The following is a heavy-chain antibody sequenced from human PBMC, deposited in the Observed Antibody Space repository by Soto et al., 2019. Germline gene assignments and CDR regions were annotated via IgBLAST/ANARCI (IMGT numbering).Heavy chain of an antibody. CDR3: ARDRYDFWSGYYPEHGMDV. D-gene: IGHD3-3*01. CDR2: INPSGGST. CDR1: GYTFTSYY. Sequence: ASVKVSCKASGYTFTSYYMHWVRQAPGQGLEWMGIINPSGGSTSYAQKFQGRVTMTRDTSTSTVYMELSSLRSEDTAVYYCARDRYDFWSGYYPEHGMDVWGQGTTVTVSS. V-gene: IGHV1-46*01. J-gene: IGHJ6*02.